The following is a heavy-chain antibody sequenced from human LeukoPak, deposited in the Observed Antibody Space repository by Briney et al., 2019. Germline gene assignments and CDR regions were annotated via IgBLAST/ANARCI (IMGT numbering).Heavy chain of an antibody. J-gene: IGHJ4*02. Sequence: GASVKVSCKVSGGTFSNYAISWVRQAPGQGLEWMGGIIPIFGTTNYAQKFQGRVTIIADKSTSTAYMELSSLRSDDTAVYYCARGPFESLYYDSSAYYFDYWGQGTLVTVTS. CDR3: ARGPFESLYYDSSAYYFDY. CDR1: GGTFSNYA. CDR2: IIPIFGTT. D-gene: IGHD3-22*01. V-gene: IGHV1-69*06.